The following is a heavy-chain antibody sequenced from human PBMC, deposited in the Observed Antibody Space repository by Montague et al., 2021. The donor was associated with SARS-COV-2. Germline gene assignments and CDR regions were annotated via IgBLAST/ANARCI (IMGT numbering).Heavy chain of an antibody. Sequence: TLSLTCTVSGGSVATGEYFWNWIRQPAGKGLEWIGRVYTSGSTTYIPSLNSRLTISLDTSKNRISLNLSSVTATDTAVYYCARSSGSSYPSLFDSWGQGTLVTVSS. CDR1: GGSVATGEYF. J-gene: IGHJ4*02. CDR2: VYTSGST. D-gene: IGHD1-26*01. CDR3: ARSSGSSYPSLFDS. V-gene: IGHV4-61*02.